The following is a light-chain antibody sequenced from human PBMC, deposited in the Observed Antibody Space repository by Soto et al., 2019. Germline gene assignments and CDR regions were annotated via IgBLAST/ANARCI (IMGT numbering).Light chain of an antibody. Sequence: QSVLTQPASVSGSPGQSIAISCTGTSSDVGAYNYVSWYQQHPGKAPKLMIYDVSHRPSGASDRFSGSKSGNTASLTISGLQPEDEADYYCTSYTSSSTYVFGTGTKATVL. CDR3: TSYTSSSTYV. J-gene: IGLJ1*01. CDR1: SSDVGAYNY. V-gene: IGLV2-14*01. CDR2: DVS.